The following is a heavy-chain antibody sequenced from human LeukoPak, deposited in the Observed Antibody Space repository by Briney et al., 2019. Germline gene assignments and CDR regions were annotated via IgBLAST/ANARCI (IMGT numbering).Heavy chain of an antibody. Sequence: GRSLRLSCAASGFTFSNYGMHWVRQAPGKGLEWVAVVWSDGTTKNYADSVKGRFTISRDNSKNTLYMQMNSLGAEDTAVYYCARGHYYTDMLTNYWVRYFDYWGQGTLVTVSS. V-gene: IGHV3-33*01. J-gene: IGHJ4*02. D-gene: IGHD3-9*01. CDR1: GFTFSNYG. CDR2: VWSDGTTK. CDR3: ARGHYYTDMLTNYWVRYFDY.